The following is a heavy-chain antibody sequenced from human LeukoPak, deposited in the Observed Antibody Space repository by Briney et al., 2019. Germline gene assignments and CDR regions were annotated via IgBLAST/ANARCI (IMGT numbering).Heavy chain of an antibody. Sequence: GGSLRLSCAASGFTFSSYSMNWVRQAPGKGLEWVLSISSSSSYIYYADSVKGRFTISRDNAKNSLYLQMNSLRAEDTAVYYCARDYRVVTFDYWGQGTLVTVSS. CDR1: GFTFSSYS. D-gene: IGHD2-21*02. CDR2: ISSSSSYI. J-gene: IGHJ4*02. CDR3: ARDYRVVTFDY. V-gene: IGHV3-21*01.